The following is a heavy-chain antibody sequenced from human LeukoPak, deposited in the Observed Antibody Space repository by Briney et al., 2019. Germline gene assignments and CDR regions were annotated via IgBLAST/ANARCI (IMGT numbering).Heavy chain of an antibody. CDR1: GFTVSSNY. V-gene: IGHV3-66*01. CDR2: IYSGGST. J-gene: IGHJ3*02. CDR3: AARITSDAFDI. Sequence: PGGSLRLSCAASGFTVSSNYMSWVRQAPGKGLEWVSVIYSGGSTYYADSVKGRFTISRDNSKNTLYLQMNSLRAEDTAVYYCAARITSDAFDIWGQGTMVTVSS. D-gene: IGHD3-10*01.